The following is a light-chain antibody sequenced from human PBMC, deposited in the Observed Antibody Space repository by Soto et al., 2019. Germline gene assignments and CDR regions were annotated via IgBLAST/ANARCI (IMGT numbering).Light chain of an antibody. Sequence: EIVLTQSPGTLSLSPGERATLSCRASQSVSSSYLAWYQQKPGQAPRLLIYGAFSRETGIPDRFSGSGAGTECTRTISRLEPEDVAVDYCQQYGSSPITFCQGTRLEIK. CDR3: QQYGSSPIT. J-gene: IGKJ5*01. CDR1: QSVSSSY. CDR2: GAF. V-gene: IGKV3-20*01.